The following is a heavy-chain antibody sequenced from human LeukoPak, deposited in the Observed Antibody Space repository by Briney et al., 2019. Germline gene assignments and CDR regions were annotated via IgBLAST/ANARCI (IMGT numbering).Heavy chain of an antibody. CDR3: AKDLRVVVVVAAADY. J-gene: IGHJ4*02. V-gene: IGHV3-23*01. CDR2: ISGSGGST. CDR1: GFTFSSYA. Sequence: GGSLRLSCAASGFTFSSYAMSWVRQAPGKGLEWVSAISGSGGSTYYADSVKGRFTISRDNSKNTLYLQMNSLRAEDTAVYYCAKDLRVVVVVAAADYWGQGTLVTVSS. D-gene: IGHD2-15*01.